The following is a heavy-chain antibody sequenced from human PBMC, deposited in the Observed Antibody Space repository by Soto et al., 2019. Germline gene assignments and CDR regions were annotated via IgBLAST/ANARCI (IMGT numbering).Heavy chain of an antibody. CDR1: GGSISSGGYY. CDR3: AISRYYYDSSGYYPFDY. J-gene: IGHJ4*02. CDR2: IYYSGST. V-gene: IGHV4-31*03. Sequence: QVQLQESGPGLVKPSQTLSLTCTVSGGSISSGGYYWSWIRQHPGKGLEWIGYIYYSGSTYYNPSLRCRVTIPVDASNTQFSLKLSSVTAAVTAVYYCAISRYYYDSSGYYPFDYWGQGTLVTVSS. D-gene: IGHD3-22*01.